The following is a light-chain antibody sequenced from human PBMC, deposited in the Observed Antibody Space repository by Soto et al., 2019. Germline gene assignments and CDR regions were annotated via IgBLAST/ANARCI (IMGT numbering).Light chain of an antibody. CDR2: DTS. V-gene: IGKV3-11*01. Sequence: EIVLTQSPATLSLSPGERATLSCRASQSVGSNLAWYQQKPGQAPRLLIYDTSNRATGIPARSSGSGSGTDFTLTISSLEPEDFAVYYCQRGDTFGQGTRLEIK. CDR3: QRGDT. J-gene: IGKJ5*01. CDR1: QSVGSN.